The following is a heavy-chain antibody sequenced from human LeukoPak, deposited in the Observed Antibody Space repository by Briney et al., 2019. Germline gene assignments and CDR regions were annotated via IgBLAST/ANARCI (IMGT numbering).Heavy chain of an antibody. CDR1: GGTFSSYA. Sequence: GASVKVSCKASGGTFSSYAISWVRQAPGQGLEWMGGIIPIFGTANYAQKFQGRVTITADESTSTAYMELSSLRSEDTAVYYCASHYSNYPYDYWGQGTLVTVSS. CDR2: IIPIFGTA. J-gene: IGHJ4*02. D-gene: IGHD4-11*01. CDR3: ASHYSNYPYDY. V-gene: IGHV1-69*13.